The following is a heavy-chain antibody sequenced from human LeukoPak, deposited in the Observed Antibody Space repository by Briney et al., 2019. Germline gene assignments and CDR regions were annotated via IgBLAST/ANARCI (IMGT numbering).Heavy chain of an antibody. D-gene: IGHD1-26*01. CDR2: IRPSGDNT. V-gene: IGHV3-23*01. J-gene: IGHJ4*02. CDR3: ATYSGAHHKTFDD. CDR1: GFTFSSYD. Sequence: GGSLRLSCAASGFTFSSYDMTWVRQAPGRGLEWVSSIRPSGDNTYYGDSVKGRFTISRDNAKNSLYLQMNSLRPEDTALYYCATYSGAHHKTFDDWGQGTLVTVSS.